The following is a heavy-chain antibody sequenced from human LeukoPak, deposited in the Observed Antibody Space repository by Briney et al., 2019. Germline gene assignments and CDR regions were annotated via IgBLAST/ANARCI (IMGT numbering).Heavy chain of an antibody. CDR2: ISGSGGST. CDR3: AKEDRYSTSWYQFDY. D-gene: IGHD6-13*01. CDR1: GFIFSSYA. Sequence: PGGSLRLSCAASGFIFSSYAMSWVRQAPGKGLEWVSGISGSGGSTHYADSVKGRFTISRDNSKNTLYLQMNSLRADGTAVYHCAKEDRYSTSWYQFDYWGQGTLVTVSS. V-gene: IGHV3-23*01. J-gene: IGHJ4*02.